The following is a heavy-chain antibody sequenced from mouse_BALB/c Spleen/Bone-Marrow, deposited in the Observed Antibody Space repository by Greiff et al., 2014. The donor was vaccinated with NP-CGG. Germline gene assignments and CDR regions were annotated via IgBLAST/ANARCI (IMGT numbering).Heavy chain of an antibody. J-gene: IGHJ4*01. Sequence: EVQLQQSGAELVKPGASVKLSCTASGFNIKDTYMHWVKQRPEQGLEWIGRIDPANGNTKYDPKFQGKATITTDTSSNTAYLQVSSLTSEDTAVYDCASATTATYYAMDYWGQGTSVTVSS. V-gene: IGHV14-3*02. D-gene: IGHD1-2*01. CDR1: GFNIKDTY. CDR2: IDPANGNT. CDR3: ASATTATYYAMDY.